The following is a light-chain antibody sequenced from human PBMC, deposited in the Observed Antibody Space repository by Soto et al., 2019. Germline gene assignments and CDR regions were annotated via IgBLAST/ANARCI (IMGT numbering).Light chain of an antibody. V-gene: IGKV3D-11*02. CDR3: QQRATPIT. J-gene: IGKJ5*01. CDR2: DAS. CDR1: QSVSNY. Sequence: EIELTQSPATLSLSPGERATLSCRASQSVSNYLVWYQQKSGLAPRLLIYDASKRDNGIPARFSGSGSGTDFTLTISSLEPEDFAVYYCQQRATPITFGQGTRLEIK.